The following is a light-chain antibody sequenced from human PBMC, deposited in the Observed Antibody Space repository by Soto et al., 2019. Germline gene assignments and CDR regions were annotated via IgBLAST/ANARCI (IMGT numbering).Light chain of an antibody. V-gene: IGKV4-1*01. CDR3: QQYYDTPYT. Sequence: DIVMTQSPDSLAVSLGERATINCKSSQSVLSSSNNKNYLAWYQQKLGQPPKLLIYWASTRESGVPDRFGGSGSGTDFTLTITSLQAEDVAFYYCQQYYDTPYTFGQGSKLEIK. CDR1: QSVLSSSNNKNY. CDR2: WAS. J-gene: IGKJ2*01.